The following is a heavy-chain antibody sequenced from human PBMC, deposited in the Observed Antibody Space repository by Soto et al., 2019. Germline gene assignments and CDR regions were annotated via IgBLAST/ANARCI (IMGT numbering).Heavy chain of an antibody. Sequence: QVQLVESGGGVVQPGRSLRLSCAASGFTFSSYGMHWVRQAPGKGLEWVAVISYDGSNKYYADSVKGRFTISRDNSKNTLYLQMNSLRAEDTAVYYCAKVRGSSGSNWFDPWGQGTLVTVSS. CDR2: ISYDGSNK. CDR1: GFTFSSYG. V-gene: IGHV3-30*18. CDR3: AKVRGSSGSNWFDP. J-gene: IGHJ5*02. D-gene: IGHD3-22*01.